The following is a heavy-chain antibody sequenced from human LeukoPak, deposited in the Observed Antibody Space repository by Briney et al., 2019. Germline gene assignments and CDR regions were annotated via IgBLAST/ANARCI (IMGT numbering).Heavy chain of an antibody. J-gene: IGHJ4*02. D-gene: IGHD5-18*01. V-gene: IGHV1-46*01. Sequence: GASVKVSCKASGYTFTSYYMHWVRLAPGQGLEWMGIINPSGGSTSYAQKFQGRVTMTRDTSTSTVYMELSSLRSEDTAVYYCATDLGGGYSDYWGQGTLVTVSS. CDR1: GYTFTSYY. CDR3: ATDLGGGYSDY. CDR2: INPSGGST.